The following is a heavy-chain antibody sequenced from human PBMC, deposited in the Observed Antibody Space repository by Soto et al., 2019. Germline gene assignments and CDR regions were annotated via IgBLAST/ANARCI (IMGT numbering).Heavy chain of an antibody. CDR1: GYTFTSYY. CDR3: ARGDSSSWYWVYYYYGMDV. Sequence: ASVKVSCKASGYTFTSYYMHWVRQAPGQGLEWMGIINPSGGSTSYAQKFQGRVTMTRDTSTSTVYMELSSLRSEDTAVYYCARGDSSSWYWVYYYYGMDVWGQGTTVTAP. D-gene: IGHD6-13*01. J-gene: IGHJ6*02. CDR2: INPSGGST. V-gene: IGHV1-46*01.